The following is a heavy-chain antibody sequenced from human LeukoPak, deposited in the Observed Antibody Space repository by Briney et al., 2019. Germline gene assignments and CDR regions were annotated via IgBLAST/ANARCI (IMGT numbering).Heavy chain of an antibody. V-gene: IGHV3-23*01. J-gene: IGHJ4*02. CDR1: EFSVGSNY. Sequence: GGSLRLSCAASEFSVGSNYMTWVRQAPGKGLEWVSSLGGGGAGIYYADSVKGRFTISRDNSKNTLYLQMNSLRAEDTAVYYCAKDRGSGWYFDYWGQGTLVTVSS. CDR3: AKDRGSGWYFDY. D-gene: IGHD6-19*01. CDR2: LGGGGAGI.